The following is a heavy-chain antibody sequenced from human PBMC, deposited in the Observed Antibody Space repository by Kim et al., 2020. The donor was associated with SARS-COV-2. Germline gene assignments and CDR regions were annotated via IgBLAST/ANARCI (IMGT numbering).Heavy chain of an antibody. J-gene: IGHJ2*01. CDR2: INHSGRT. Sequence: SETLSLTCAVYGGSFSGHYWSWIRQPPGKGLEWIGEINHSGRTNYNPSLKSRVTISVDTSKNQFSLKLTSVTAADAALYFCARRLSNTSGWGSHYCDLWG. V-gene: IGHV4-34*01. CDR3: ARRLSNTSGWGSHYCDL. D-gene: IGHD3-10*01. CDR1: GGSFSGHY.